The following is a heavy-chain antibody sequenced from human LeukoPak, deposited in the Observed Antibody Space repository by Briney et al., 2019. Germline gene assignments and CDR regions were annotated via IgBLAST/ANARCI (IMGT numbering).Heavy chain of an antibody. D-gene: IGHD5-24*01. CDR3: ARCRNGYRNDVFDI. Sequence: RGSLRLSCAASGFSFSNYGMNWVRQAPGKGLEWVSLISSSSSYIYYADSVKGRFTISRDNAKNSLYLQMNSLRAEDTAVYYCARCRNGYRNDVFDIWGQGTMVTVSS. CDR2: ISSSSSYI. V-gene: IGHV3-21*01. J-gene: IGHJ3*02. CDR1: GFSFSNYG.